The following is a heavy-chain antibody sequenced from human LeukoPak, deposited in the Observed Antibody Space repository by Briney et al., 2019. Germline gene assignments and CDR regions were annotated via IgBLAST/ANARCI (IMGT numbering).Heavy chain of an antibody. Sequence: GGSLRLSCAASGFTFSTYAMSWVRQAPGMELEWVSRISGGGGTTYYADSVKGRFTLSRDNSNNRLYLQMNSMRAEDTAVYYCARRRAEDYDDFVHFDYWGQGVLVTVSS. CDR3: ARRRAEDYDDFVHFDY. CDR1: GFTFSTYA. CDR2: ISGGGGTT. D-gene: IGHD4-17*01. V-gene: IGHV3-23*01. J-gene: IGHJ4*02.